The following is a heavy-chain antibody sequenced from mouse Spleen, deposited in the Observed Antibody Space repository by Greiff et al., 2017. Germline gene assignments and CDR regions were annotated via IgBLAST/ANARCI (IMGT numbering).Heavy chain of an antibody. Sequence: QVQLQQPGAELVRPGASVKLSCKASGYTFTSYWINWVKQRPGQGLEWIGNIYPSDSYTNYNQKFKDKATLTVDKSSSTAYMQLSSPTSEDSAVYYCTRVSTMITTKNGWFAYWGQGTLVTVSA. CDR1: GYTFTSYW. J-gene: IGHJ3*01. CDR2: IYPSDSYT. D-gene: IGHD2-4*01. V-gene: IGHV1-69*02. CDR3: TRVSTMITTKNGWFAY.